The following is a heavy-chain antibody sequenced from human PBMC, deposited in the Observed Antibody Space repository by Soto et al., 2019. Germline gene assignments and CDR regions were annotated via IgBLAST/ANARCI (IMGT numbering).Heavy chain of an antibody. Sequence: PSETLSLTCTVSGGSISSYYWSWIRQPPGKGLEWIGYIYYSGSTNYNPSIKSRVTISVDTSKNQFSLKLSSVTAADTAVYYCARQPLLWFGELSWFDPCGQGTLVTVSS. CDR1: GGSISSYY. J-gene: IGHJ5*02. V-gene: IGHV4-59*01. D-gene: IGHD3-10*01. CDR3: ARQPLLWFGELSWFDP. CDR2: IYYSGST.